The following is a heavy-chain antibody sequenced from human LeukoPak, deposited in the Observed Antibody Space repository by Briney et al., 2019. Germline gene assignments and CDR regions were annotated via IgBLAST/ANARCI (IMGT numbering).Heavy chain of an antibody. CDR3: ARVPLHDDSRHYYPH. D-gene: IGHD3-22*01. CDR1: GYTFTSYA. J-gene: IGHJ1*01. Sequence: ASVKVSCKASGYTFTSYAMHWVRQAPGQRLEWMGWINAGNGNTKYSQKFQDRVTLTRDTSASTGYMELNSLSSEDTAVYYCARVPLHDDSRHYYPHWGQGTPVTVSS. CDR2: INAGNGNT. V-gene: IGHV1-3*01.